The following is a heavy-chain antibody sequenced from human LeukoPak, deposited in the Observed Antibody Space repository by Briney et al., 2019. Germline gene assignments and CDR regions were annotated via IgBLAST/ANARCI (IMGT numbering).Heavy chain of an antibody. CDR2: ISGSGGSS. J-gene: IGHJ4*02. CDR1: GFTFISYA. CDR3: ARASFRYGDLDY. Sequence: PGGSLRLSCAASGFTFISYAMSWVRRAPGKGLEWVSGISGSGGSSYYADSVKGRFTISRDNSKNTLYLQMNSLRAEDTAVYYCARASFRYGDLDYWGQGTLVTVSS. D-gene: IGHD4-17*01. V-gene: IGHV3-23*01.